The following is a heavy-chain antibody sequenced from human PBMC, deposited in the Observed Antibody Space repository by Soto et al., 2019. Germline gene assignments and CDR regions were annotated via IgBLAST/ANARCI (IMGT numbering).Heavy chain of an antibody. J-gene: IGHJ4*02. CDR2: IYYSGST. CDR3: ARTNVLLWFGELNAPYSFDY. D-gene: IGHD3-10*01. CDR1: GGSISSGGYY. V-gene: IGHV4-31*03. Sequence: QVQLQESGPGLVKPSQTLSLTCTVSGGSISSGGYYWSWISQHPGKGLEWIGYIYYSGSTYYNPSLKSRVTISVDTSKNQSSLKLSSVTAADTAVYYCARTNVLLWFGELNAPYSFDYWGQGTLVTVSS.